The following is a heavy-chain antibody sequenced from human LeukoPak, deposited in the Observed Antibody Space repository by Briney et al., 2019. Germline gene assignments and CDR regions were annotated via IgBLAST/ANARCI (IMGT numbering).Heavy chain of an antibody. CDR2: INPNSGGT. D-gene: IGHD3-22*01. CDR3: ARGGSYDSSGYYLDY. V-gene: IGHV1-2*04. J-gene: IGHJ4*02. Sequence: GASVKVSCKASGYTFISYGISWVRQAPGQGLEWMGWINPNSGGTNYAQKFQGWVTMTRDTSISTAYMELSRLRSDDTAVYYCARGGSYDSSGYYLDYWGQGTLVTVSS. CDR1: GYTFISYG.